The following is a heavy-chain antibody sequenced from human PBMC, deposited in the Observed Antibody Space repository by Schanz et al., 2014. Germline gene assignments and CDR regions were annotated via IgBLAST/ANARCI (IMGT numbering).Heavy chain of an antibody. CDR1: GFTFSNAW. D-gene: IGHD3-10*01. J-gene: IGHJ5*02. CDR3: STTPNFYASGTYSWFDP. V-gene: IGHV3-15*01. CDR2: IKSRSDGGTT. Sequence: EVQLLESGGGFVKPGGSLRLSCVASGFTFSNAWMNWVRQGPGNRLEWVGRIKSRSDGGTTDYAAPVKGRFIISRDDSRNTLYLQMSGLKTEDTAVYYCSTTPNFYASGTYSWFDPWGQGTRVTVSS.